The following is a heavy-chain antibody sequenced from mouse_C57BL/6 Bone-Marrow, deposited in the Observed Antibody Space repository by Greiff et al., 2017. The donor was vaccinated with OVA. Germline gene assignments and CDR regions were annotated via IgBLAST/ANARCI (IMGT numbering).Heavy chain of an antibody. J-gene: IGHJ3*01. CDR2: IYPRSGNT. CDR1: GYTFTSYG. CDR3: ARGIYDYDLAY. Sequence: QVQLQQSGAELARPGASVKLSCKASGYTFTSYGISWVKQRTGQGLEWIGEIYPRSGNTYYNEKFKGKATLTADKSSSTAYMELRSLTSEDSAVYFCARGIYDYDLAYWGQGTLVTVSA. D-gene: IGHD2-4*01. V-gene: IGHV1-81*01.